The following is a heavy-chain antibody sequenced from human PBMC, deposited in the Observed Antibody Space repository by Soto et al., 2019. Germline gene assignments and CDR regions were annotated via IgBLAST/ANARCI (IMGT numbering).Heavy chain of an antibody. CDR1: GYTFTSYA. V-gene: IGHV1-3*01. Sequence: QVQLVQSGAEVKKPGASVKVSCKASGYTFTSYAMHWVRQAPGQRLEWMGWINAGNGNTKYSQKFQGRVTITRDTSASTAYMELSSLRSEDTALYYCAISSGWYYVSYWGQGTLVTVSS. J-gene: IGHJ4*02. CDR2: INAGNGNT. CDR3: AISSGWYYVSY. D-gene: IGHD6-19*01.